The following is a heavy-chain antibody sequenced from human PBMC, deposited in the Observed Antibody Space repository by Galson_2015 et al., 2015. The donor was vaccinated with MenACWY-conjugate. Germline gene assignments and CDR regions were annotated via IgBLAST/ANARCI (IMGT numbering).Heavy chain of an antibody. CDR2: ISGSGGST. D-gene: IGHD3-10*01. Sequence: SLRLSCAASGFTFSNYAMSWVRQAPGKGLEWVSGISGSGGSTYYADSVKGRFTISRDNAKNSLFLHMNSLRAGDTAVYYCAQGAGSRWFDPWGQGTLVIVSS. V-gene: IGHV3-23*01. J-gene: IGHJ5*02. CDR3: AQGAGSRWFDP. CDR1: GFTFSNYA.